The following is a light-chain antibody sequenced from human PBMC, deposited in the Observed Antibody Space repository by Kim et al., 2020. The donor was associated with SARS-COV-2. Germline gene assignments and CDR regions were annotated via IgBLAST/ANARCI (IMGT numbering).Light chain of an antibody. Sequence: SAGERATLSCRASQSMSNSYLAWFQQKPGQAPRLLIYVASSRATGIPDRFSGSGSGTDFTLTISRLEPEDFAVYFCQHYGTSPLTFGGGTKVDIK. CDR1: QSMSNSY. J-gene: IGKJ4*01. CDR2: VAS. V-gene: IGKV3-20*01. CDR3: QHYGTSPLT.